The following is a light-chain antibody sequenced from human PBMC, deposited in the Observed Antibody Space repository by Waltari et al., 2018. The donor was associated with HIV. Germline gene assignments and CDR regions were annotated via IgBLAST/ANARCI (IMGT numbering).Light chain of an antibody. Sequence: DIVMTQSPDSLAVSLGERATINCKSSQSVIYSSNNKNYLSWFQQKPGQPPRLLIYWASTRETGVPDRFSGGRSGTDFTLTISSLQAEDVAVYYCQQYYSTPFTFGPGTRVDIK. V-gene: IGKV4-1*01. CDR3: QQYYSTPFT. J-gene: IGKJ3*01. CDR2: WAS. CDR1: QSVIYSSNNKNY.